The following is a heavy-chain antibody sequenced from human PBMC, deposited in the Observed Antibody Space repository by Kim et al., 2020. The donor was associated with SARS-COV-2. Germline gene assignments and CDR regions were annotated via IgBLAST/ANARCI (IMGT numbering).Heavy chain of an antibody. CDR1: GFTFSSYS. J-gene: IGHJ3*01. V-gene: IGHV3-21*01. CDR3: ASPGWYDILTGKPSEDAFDV. D-gene: IGHD3-9*01. Sequence: GGSLRLSCAASGFTFSSYSMNWVRQAPGKGLEWVSSISSSSSYIYYADSVKGRFTISRDNAKNSLYLQMNSLRAEDTAVYYCASPGWYDILTGKPSEDAFDVWGGGTMVTDCS. CDR2: ISSSSSYI.